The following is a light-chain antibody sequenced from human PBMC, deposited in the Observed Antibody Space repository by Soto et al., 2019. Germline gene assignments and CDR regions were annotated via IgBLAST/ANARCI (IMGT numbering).Light chain of an antibody. CDR1: QSISNF. J-gene: IGKJ1*01. CDR3: QQSYSTPQT. V-gene: IGKV1-39*01. CDR2: AAS. Sequence: DIQMTQSPSSLSASVGDRVTITCRASQSISNFLNWYQQKPGKAPRLLIYAASSLQSGVPSRFSGSGSGTDFTLTINSLQPEDFATFYCQQSYSTPQTFGQGTKVEIK.